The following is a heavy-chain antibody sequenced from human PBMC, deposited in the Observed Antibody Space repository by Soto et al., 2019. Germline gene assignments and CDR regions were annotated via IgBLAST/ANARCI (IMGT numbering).Heavy chain of an antibody. J-gene: IGHJ6*02. Sequence: ASVKVSCKASGYTFTSCYMHWVRQAPGQGLEWMGIINPSGGSTSYAQKFQGRVTMTRDTSTSTVYMELSSLRSEDTAVYYCARESPPDYYDSRNYYYGMDVWGQGTTVTVSS. CDR2: INPSGGST. CDR3: ARESPPDYYDSRNYYYGMDV. V-gene: IGHV1-46*01. CDR1: GYTFTSCY. D-gene: IGHD3-22*01.